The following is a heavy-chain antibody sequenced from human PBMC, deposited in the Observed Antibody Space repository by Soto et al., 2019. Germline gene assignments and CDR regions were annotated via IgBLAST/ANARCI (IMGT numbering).Heavy chain of an antibody. CDR1: GLTFSSDS. V-gene: IGHV3-21*01. D-gene: IGHD3-22*01. J-gene: IGHJ6*02. CDR3: ARAFYDSSYGMDV. Sequence: GGSLRLSCAASGLTFSSDSMNWVRQAPGKGLEWVSSISSSSSYIYYADSVKGRFTISRDNAKNSLYLQMNSLRVEDTAVYYCARAFYDSSYGMDVWGQGTTVTVSS. CDR2: ISSSSSYI.